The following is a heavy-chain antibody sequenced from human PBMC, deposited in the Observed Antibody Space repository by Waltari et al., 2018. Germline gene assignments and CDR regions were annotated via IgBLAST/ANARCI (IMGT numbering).Heavy chain of an antibody. D-gene: IGHD6-13*01. J-gene: IGHJ5*02. CDR3: ARVKQQLGTGWFDP. CDR2: IKQDGSEK. CDR1: GFTFSSYW. V-gene: IGHV3-7*01. Sequence: EVQLVESGGGLVQPGGSLRLSCAASGFTFSSYWMSWVRQAPGKGLEWVANIKQDGSEKYVVDSVKGRFTTSRDNAKNPLYLQMNSLGAEDTAGYYCARVKQQLGTGWFDPWGQGTLVTVSS.